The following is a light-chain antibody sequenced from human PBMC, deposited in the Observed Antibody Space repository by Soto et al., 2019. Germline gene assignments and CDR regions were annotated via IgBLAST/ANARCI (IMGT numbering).Light chain of an antibody. J-gene: IGLJ1*01. CDR2: DDS. V-gene: IGLV1-40*01. Sequence: QSVLTQPPSVSGAPGQRVTISCTGGRSNIGAAYGVHWYQHLPGTAPKLLIYDDSNRPSGVPDRFSGSKSGTSASLDITGLQAEDEADYYCQSYDSSLSGFYVFGTGTKLT. CDR1: RSNIGAAYG. CDR3: QSYDSSLSGFYV.